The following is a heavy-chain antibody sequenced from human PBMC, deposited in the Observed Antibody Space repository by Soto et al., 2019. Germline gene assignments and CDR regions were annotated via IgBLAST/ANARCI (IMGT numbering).Heavy chain of an antibody. V-gene: IGHV3-21*01. CDR2: ISSSSSYI. CDR3: ARDPVVVAATPVTYYYMDV. D-gene: IGHD2-15*01. CDR1: GFTFSSYS. Sequence: GGSLRLSCAASGFTFSSYSMNWVRQAPGKGLEWVSSISSSSSYIYYADSVKGRFTISRDNAKNSLYLQMNSLRAEDTAVYYCARDPVVVAATPVTYYYMDVWGKGTTVTVSS. J-gene: IGHJ6*03.